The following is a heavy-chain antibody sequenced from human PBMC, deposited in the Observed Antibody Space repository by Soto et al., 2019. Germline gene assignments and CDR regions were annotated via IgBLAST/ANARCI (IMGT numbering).Heavy chain of an antibody. CDR2: INPILGTP. CDR1: GATYSTSA. D-gene: IGHD5-12*01. V-gene: IGHV1-69*13. J-gene: IGHJ4*02. Sequence: SVKVSCKASGATYSTSAISWVRQAPGQGLEWMGGINPILGTPDYAHKFQGRVTITADESTSTVYMELGSLRSEDTALYFCERVGAEVVATSDIDYSGQVILVTVSS. CDR3: ERVGAEVVATSDIDY.